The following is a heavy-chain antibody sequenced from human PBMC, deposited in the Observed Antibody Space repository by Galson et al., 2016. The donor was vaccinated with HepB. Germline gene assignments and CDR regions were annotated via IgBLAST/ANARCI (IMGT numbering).Heavy chain of an antibody. CDR2: IGASGVTT. D-gene: IGHD4-23*01. V-gene: IGHV3-23*01. CDR1: GFTFSNFA. CDR3: AINGGNYAQWFRSYYGTDA. Sequence: SLRLSCAASGFTFSNFAMSWFRQAPGEGLEWVSAIGASGVTTYHADSVKGRFSISRDNSKSTLYMQMNSLRAEDTAVYYCAINGGNYAQWFRSYYGTDAWGQGTTVTVS. J-gene: IGHJ6*02.